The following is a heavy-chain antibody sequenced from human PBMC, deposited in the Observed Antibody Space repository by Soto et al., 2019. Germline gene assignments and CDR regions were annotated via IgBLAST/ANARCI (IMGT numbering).Heavy chain of an antibody. CDR2: ITPIFGTA. D-gene: IGHD4-17*01. V-gene: IGHV1-69*13. CDR3: ARAPTVTPHWYFDL. Sequence: SVKVSCKASGGTFSSYAISWVRQAPGQGLEWMGGITPIFGTANYAQKFQGRVTITADGSTCTAYMELSSLRSEDTAVYYCARAPTVTPHWYFDLRGRGTLVPSPQ. CDR1: GGTFSSYA. J-gene: IGHJ2*01.